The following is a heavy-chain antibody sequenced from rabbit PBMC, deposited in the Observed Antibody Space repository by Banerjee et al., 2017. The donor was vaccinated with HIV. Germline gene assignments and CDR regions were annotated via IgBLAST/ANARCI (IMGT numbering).Heavy chain of an antibody. CDR2: IDTSDGDT. Sequence: QEQLVESGGGLVQPEGSLTLTRIASGVSFSGDSYMCWVRQAPGKGLEWIACIDTSDGDTDYANWPKGRFTFSKTSSTTVTLQMTSLTAADTATYFCARGSYGELHYGAFDLWGPGTLVTVS. V-gene: IGHV1S45*01. CDR1: GVSFSGDSY. CDR3: ARGSYGELHYGAFDL. D-gene: IGHD6-1*01. J-gene: IGHJ4*01.